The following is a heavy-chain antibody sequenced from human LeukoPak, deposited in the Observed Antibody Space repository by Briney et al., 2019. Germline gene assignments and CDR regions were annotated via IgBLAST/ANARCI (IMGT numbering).Heavy chain of an antibody. J-gene: IGHJ4*02. CDR1: GGSISSYY. V-gene: IGHV4-59*01. CDR3: ARDSGSYRHYFDY. D-gene: IGHD1-26*01. CDR2: IYHSGST. Sequence: SETLSLTCTVSGGSISSYYWSWIRRPPGKGLEWIGYIYHSGSTNYSPSLKSRVTISVDTSKNQFSLKLSSVTAADTAVYYCARDSGSYRHYFDYWGQGTLVTVSS.